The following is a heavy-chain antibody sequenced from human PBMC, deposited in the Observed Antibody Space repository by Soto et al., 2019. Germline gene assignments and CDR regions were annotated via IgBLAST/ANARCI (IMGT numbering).Heavy chain of an antibody. CDR3: ARVIGGYPLTMDV. D-gene: IGHD3-22*01. J-gene: IGHJ6*02. CDR2: IYPGDSDT. V-gene: IGHV5-51*01. Sequence: EVRLVQSGAEVKESGESLKISCEASGYSFTDNWIGWVRQMPGKGLELMGIIYPGDSDTRYSPSFKGQVTISADKSISTAYLQWSSLRASDTAMFYCARVIGGYPLTMDVWGQGTRVTVSS. CDR1: GYSFTDNW.